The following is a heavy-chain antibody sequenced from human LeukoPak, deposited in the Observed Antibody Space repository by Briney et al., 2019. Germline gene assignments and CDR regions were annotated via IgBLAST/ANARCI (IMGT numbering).Heavy chain of an antibody. Sequence: GGSLRLSCAASGFTFSSYAMSWVRQAPGKGLEWVSAISGSGGSTYYADSVKGRFTISRDNSKNTLYLQMNSLRAEDTAVYYCAKAQLDYDSSGSLPNYWGQGTLVTVSS. CDR1: GFTFSSYA. CDR3: AKAQLDYDSSGSLPNY. V-gene: IGHV3-23*01. CDR2: ISGSGGST. D-gene: IGHD3-22*01. J-gene: IGHJ4*02.